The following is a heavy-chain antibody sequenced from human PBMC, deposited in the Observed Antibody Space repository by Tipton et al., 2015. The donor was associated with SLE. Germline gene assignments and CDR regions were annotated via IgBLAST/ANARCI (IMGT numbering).Heavy chain of an antibody. J-gene: IGHJ2*01. V-gene: IGHV4-59*12. CDR3: ASGGILWYFDL. CDR2: IYYTGNT. D-gene: IGHD3-16*01. CDR1: GGSISNYY. Sequence: TLSLTCTVSGGSISNYYWNWIRQPPGKGLEWIGHIYYTGNTNYNPSLKSRVTISVDTSRNQFSLKLSSVTAADTAVNYCASGGILWYFDLWGRGTLVTVSS.